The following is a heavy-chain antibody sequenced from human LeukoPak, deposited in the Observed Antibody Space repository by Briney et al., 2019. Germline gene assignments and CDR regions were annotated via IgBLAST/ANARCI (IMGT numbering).Heavy chain of an antibody. V-gene: IGHV1-18*01. D-gene: IGHD2-15*01. J-gene: IGHJ5*02. CDR3: ARLILGYCSGGSCERWFDP. CDR1: GYTFTSYG. CDR2: ISAYNGNT. Sequence: ASVKVSCKASGYTFTSYGISWVRQAPGQGLEWMGWISAYNGNTNCAQKLQGRVTMTTDTSTSTAYMELRSLRSDDTAVYYCARLILGYCSGGSCERWFDPWGQGTLVTVSS.